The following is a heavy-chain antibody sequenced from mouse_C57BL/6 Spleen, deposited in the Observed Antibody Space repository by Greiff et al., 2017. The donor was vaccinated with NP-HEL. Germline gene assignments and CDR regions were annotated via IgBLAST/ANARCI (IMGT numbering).Heavy chain of an antibody. CDR2: IYPGNSDT. CDR3: TRGSSYDYDDPFDD. J-gene: IGHJ2*01. D-gene: IGHD2-4*01. CDR1: GYTFTSYW. Sequence: VQLQQSGTVLARPGASVKMSCKTSGYTFTSYWMHWVKQRPGQGLEWIGAIYPGNSDTSYNQKFKGKAKLTAVTSASTAYMELSSLTNEDSAVYYCTRGSSYDYDDPFDDWGQGTTLTVSS. V-gene: IGHV1-5*01.